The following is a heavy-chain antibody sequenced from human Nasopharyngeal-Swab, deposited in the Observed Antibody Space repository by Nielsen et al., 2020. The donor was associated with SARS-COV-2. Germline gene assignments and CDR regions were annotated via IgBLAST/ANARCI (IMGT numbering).Heavy chain of an antibody. D-gene: IGHD6-6*01. J-gene: IGHJ5*02. CDR3: ARVGYSSSPGGWFDP. V-gene: IGHV3-74*01. CDR1: GFTFSSYW. CDR2: INSDGSST. Sequence: GESLKISCAASGFTFSSYWMHWVRQAPGKGLVWVSRINSDGSSTSYADSVKGRFTISRDNAKNTLYLQMNSLRAEDTAVYYCARVGYSSSPGGWFDPWGQGTLVTASS.